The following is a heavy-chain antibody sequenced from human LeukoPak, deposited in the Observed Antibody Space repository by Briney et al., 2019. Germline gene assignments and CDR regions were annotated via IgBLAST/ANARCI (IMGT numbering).Heavy chain of an antibody. V-gene: IGHV3-23*01. J-gene: IGHJ4*02. CDR3: AKTATLRITMVRGVYFDY. CDR2: ISGSGGST. CDR1: GFTFSSYA. Sequence: GGSLRLSCAASGFTFSSYAMSWVRQAPGKGLAWVSAISGSGGSTYYADSVKGRFTISRDNSKNTLYLQMNSLRAEDTAVYYCAKTATLRITMVRGVYFDYWGQGTLVTVSS. D-gene: IGHD3-10*01.